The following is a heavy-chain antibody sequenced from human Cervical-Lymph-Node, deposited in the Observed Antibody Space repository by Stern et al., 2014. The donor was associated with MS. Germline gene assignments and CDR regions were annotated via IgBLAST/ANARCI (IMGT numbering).Heavy chain of an antibody. CDR2: IYFTGTT. D-gene: IGHD3-10*01. Sequence: VQLVESGPGLVKPSETLSLTCTVSGDSISHYYWSWIRQSPGKGLEWIGYIYFTGTTNLNPSLKGRVTLAVDTSENLLSLNLSSVTAADTAVYYCARSAQVRGVTHYWGQGTLVTVSS. V-gene: IGHV4-59*08. CDR3: ARSAQVRGVTHY. CDR1: GDSISHYY. J-gene: IGHJ4*02.